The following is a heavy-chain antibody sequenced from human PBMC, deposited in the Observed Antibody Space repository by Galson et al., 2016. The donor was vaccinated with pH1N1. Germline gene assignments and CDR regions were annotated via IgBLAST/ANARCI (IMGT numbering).Heavy chain of an antibody. CDR3: ARGNRGSSPDQTFYFDF. Sequence: LSLTCTVSGGAISSGDYYWTWIRQPPGKGLEWLGHMYFRGITFYNPSLKSPITISLDTSKNQFSLSLRSVTAADTAVYYCARGNRGSSPDQTFYFDFWGQGTLITVSS. CDR1: GGAISSGDYY. CDR2: MYFRGIT. V-gene: IGHV4-30-4*01. J-gene: IGHJ4*02. D-gene: IGHD1-26*01.